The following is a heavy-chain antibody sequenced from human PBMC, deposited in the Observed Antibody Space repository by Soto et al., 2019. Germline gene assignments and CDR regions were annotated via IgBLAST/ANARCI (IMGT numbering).Heavy chain of an antibody. V-gene: IGHV4-61*08. CDR1: GGSIRRGAFY. Sequence: SVTPALTYTVPGGSIRRGAFYWGWVGQHPGKGLEWIGYIYYSGSNNYNPSLKSRVTISLDTSKNQSYLRLSSVTAADTAVYYCARDIAARPDYFGCEPWG. CDR3: ARDIAARPDYFGCEP. D-gene: IGHD6-6*01. J-gene: IGHJ5*02. CDR2: IYYSGSN.